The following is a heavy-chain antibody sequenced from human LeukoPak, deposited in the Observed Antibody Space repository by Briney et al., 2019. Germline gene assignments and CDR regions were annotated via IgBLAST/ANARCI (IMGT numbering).Heavy chain of an antibody. D-gene: IGHD3-10*01. CDR2: LKHDGSER. Sequence: GGSLRLSCAASGFTFSGFSMSWVRQSPTKGLEWVTNLKHDGSERYYVDSVKGRFTISRDNAKNSLSLQMNNLRVEDTAVCYCARAGSHWHYVYWGQGTVVTVSS. CDR3: ARAGSHWHYVY. V-gene: IGHV3-7*01. CDR1: GFTFSGFS. J-gene: IGHJ4*02.